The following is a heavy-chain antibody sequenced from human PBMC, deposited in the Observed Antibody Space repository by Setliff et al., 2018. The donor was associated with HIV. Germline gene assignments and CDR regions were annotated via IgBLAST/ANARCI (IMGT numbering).Heavy chain of an antibody. J-gene: IGHJ6*02. D-gene: IGHD4-17*01. CDR2: IYHHGTT. Sequence: SATLSLTCAVSGYSISSGYYWGWIRQPPGKGLEWIGNIYHHGTTYYDPSLKGRVTISLDTSNNQFSLNRNSVTAADTAVYYCARGGPTVAFGLDVGGQGTTVTVSS. CDR1: GYSISSGYY. CDR3: ARGGPTVAFGLDV. V-gene: IGHV4-38-2*01.